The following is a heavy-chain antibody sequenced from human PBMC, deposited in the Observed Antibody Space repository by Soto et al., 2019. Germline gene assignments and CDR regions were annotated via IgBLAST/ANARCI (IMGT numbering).Heavy chain of an antibody. CDR3: AKDLVGATTNY. Sequence: GGSLRLSCAASGFTFSSYAMSWVRQAPGKGLEWVSAISGSGGSTYYADSVKGRFTISXXXXXXTXYXQXNXLRAEDTAVYYCAKDLVGATTNYWGQGT. D-gene: IGHD1-26*01. CDR1: GFTFSSYA. CDR2: ISGSGGST. J-gene: IGHJ4*02. V-gene: IGHV3-23*01.